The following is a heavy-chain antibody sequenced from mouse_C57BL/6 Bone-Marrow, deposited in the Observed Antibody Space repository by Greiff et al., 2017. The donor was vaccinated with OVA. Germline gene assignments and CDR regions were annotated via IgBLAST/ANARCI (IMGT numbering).Heavy chain of an antibody. J-gene: IGHJ3*01. V-gene: IGHV1-55*01. CDR3: ARGETGTSAY. CDR2: IYPGSVST. CDR1: GYTFTSYW. Sequence: QVQLQQPGAELVKPGASVKMSCKASGYTFTSYWITWVKQRPGQGLEWIGDIYPGSVSTNYNEKFKGKATLTVDTSSSTAYMQLSSLTSEDSAVYYCARGETGTSAYWGQGTLVTVSA. D-gene: IGHD4-1*01.